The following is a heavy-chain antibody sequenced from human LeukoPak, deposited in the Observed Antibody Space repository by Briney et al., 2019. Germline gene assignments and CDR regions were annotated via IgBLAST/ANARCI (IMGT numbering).Heavy chain of an antibody. V-gene: IGHV3-23*01. CDR1: GFTFSSYA. CDR2: ISGSGGRT. J-gene: IGHJ4*02. CDR3: AKAWLGGHYIFDY. Sequence: GGSLRLSCAASGFTFSSYAMSGVRQAPGKGREWGSAISGSGGRTYYADSVKGRFTISRENSKNTLYLQMNSRRAENTLVYYCAKAWLGGHYIFDYWGQGTLVTVSS. D-gene: IGHD5-12*01.